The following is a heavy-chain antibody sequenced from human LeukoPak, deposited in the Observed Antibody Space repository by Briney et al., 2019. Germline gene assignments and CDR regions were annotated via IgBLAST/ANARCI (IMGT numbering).Heavy chain of an antibody. V-gene: IGHV3-23*01. J-gene: IGHJ4*02. CDR1: GFTFSSYA. D-gene: IGHD6-6*01. Sequence: GGSLRLSCAASGFTFSSYAMNWVRQAPGKGLEWVSGISNSGGSTYYADSVKGRFTISRDNSKNTLYLQMNSLRAEDTAVYYCAKKTSSSFDYWGQGTLVTVSS. CDR2: ISNSGGST. CDR3: AKKTSSSFDY.